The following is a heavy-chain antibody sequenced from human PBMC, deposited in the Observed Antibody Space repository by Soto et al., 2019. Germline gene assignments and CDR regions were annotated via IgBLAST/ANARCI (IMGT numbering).Heavy chain of an antibody. CDR1: GFTFSSYA. J-gene: IGHJ6*02. CDR2: MSGSGGST. CDR3: AKVLKTGTTFYGMDV. V-gene: IGHV3-23*01. Sequence: GSLRLSCAASGFTFSSYAMSWVRQAPGKGLEWVSAMSGSGGSTYYADSVKGRFTISRDNSKKTQYLQMNSLRAEDTAVYYCAKVLKTGTTFYGMDVWGQGTTVTVSS. D-gene: IGHD1-7*01.